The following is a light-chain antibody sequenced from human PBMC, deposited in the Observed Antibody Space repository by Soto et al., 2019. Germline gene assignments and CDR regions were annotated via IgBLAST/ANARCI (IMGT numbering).Light chain of an antibody. V-gene: IGLV2-8*01. Sequence: QSALTQPPSASGSPGQSVTISCTGTSSDVGGYNYVSWYQQHPGKAPKLMFYEVSKRPSGVPDRFSGSKSGDTASLTVSGLQADDEADYYCSSYADSNNLLFGGGTKLTVL. CDR2: EVS. CDR1: SSDVGGYNY. J-gene: IGLJ2*01. CDR3: SSYADSNNLL.